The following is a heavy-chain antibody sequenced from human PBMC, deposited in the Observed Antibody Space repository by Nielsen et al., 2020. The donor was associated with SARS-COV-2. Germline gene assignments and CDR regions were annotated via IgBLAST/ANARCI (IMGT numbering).Heavy chain of an antibody. CDR3: AKDSRYYDRGVPEENEYYFDY. CDR1: GFTFSSYA. Sequence: GESLKISCAASGFTFSSYAMSWVRQAPGKGLEWVSAISGSGGSTYYADSVKGRFTISRDNSKNTLYLQMNSLRAEDTAVYYCAKDSRYYDRGVPEENEYYFDYWGQGTLVTVSS. D-gene: IGHD3-22*01. V-gene: IGHV3-23*01. J-gene: IGHJ4*02. CDR2: ISGSGGST.